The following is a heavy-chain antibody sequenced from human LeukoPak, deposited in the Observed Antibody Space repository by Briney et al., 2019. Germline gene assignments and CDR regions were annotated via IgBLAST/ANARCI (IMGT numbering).Heavy chain of an antibody. J-gene: IGHJ4*02. D-gene: IGHD5-18*01. CDR1: GGSISSSSYY. Sequence: SETLSLTCTVSGGSISSSSYYWGWIRQPPGKGLEWIGSIYYSGSTYYNPSLKSRVTISVDTSKNQFSLKLSSVTAADTAVYYCARSEFVDTAMAPFDYWGQGTLVTVSS. CDR3: ARSEFVDTAMAPFDY. CDR2: IYYSGST. V-gene: IGHV4-39*07.